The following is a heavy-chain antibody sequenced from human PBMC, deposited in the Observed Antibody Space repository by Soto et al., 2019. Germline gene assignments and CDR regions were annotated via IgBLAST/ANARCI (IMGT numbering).Heavy chain of an antibody. CDR3: ARREIQGPIDY. CDR1: GYSISSSNW. D-gene: IGHD1-26*01. CDR2: IYYSGTT. V-gene: IGHV4-28*01. J-gene: IGHJ4*02. Sequence: SETLSRTCAVSGYSISSSNWWGWIRQPPGKGPEWIGYIYYSGTTYYNPSLKSRVTMSVDTSKNQFSLKLTSVTAVDTAVYYCARREIQGPIDYWGQGTLVTVSS.